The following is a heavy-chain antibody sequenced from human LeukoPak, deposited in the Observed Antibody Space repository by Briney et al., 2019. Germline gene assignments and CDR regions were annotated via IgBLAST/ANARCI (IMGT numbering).Heavy chain of an antibody. D-gene: IGHD6-19*01. CDR1: GFNFSSYW. V-gene: IGHV3-7*03. CDR2: IKQDGSEK. CDR3: AKGPLIEVAGTTWDF. Sequence: GGSLRLSCAASGFNFSSYWMSWVRQAPGKGLEWVANIKQDGSEKYYVDSVKGRFTISRDSSKNTLYLQMNSLRAEDTAVYYCAKGPLIEVAGTTWDFWGQGTLVTVSS. J-gene: IGHJ4*02.